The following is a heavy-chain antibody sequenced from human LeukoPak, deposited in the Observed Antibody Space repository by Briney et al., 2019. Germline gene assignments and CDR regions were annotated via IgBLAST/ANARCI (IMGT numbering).Heavy chain of an antibody. CDR3: ARDRDSSGYSSPGDFDI. CDR1: GFTFSSYA. D-gene: IGHD3-22*01. V-gene: IGHV3-30*04. CDR2: ISYDGSNK. J-gene: IGHJ3*02. Sequence: GGSLRLSCAASGFTFSSYAMHWVRQAPGKGLEWVAVISYDGSNKYYADSVKGRFTISRDNSKNTLYLQMNSLRDEDTAVYYCARDRDSSGYSSPGDFDIWGQGTMVTVSS.